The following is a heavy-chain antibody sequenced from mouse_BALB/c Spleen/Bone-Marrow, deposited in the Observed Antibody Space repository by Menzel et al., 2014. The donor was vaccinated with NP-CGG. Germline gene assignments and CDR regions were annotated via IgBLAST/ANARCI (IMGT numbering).Heavy chain of an antibody. D-gene: IGHD2-14*01. V-gene: IGHV1S81*02. CDR2: INPSNGRA. Sequence: QSKLQQPGAELVKPGASVNLSCKASGYTFTSYWVYWVKQRPGQGLEWIGEINPSNGRANYNEKFKNKATLTVDKSTSTAYMQVSSLTSEDSAVYYCARRDFRSWFAYWGQGTLVTVSA. J-gene: IGHJ3*01. CDR3: ARRDFRSWFAY. CDR1: GYTFTSYW.